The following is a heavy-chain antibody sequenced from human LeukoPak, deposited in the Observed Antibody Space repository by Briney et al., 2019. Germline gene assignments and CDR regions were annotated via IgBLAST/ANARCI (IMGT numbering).Heavy chain of an antibody. CDR1: GGSFSGYY. Sequence: SETLSLTCAVYGGSFSGYYWSWIRQPPGKGLEWIGEINHSGGTNYNPSLKSRVTISVDTSKNQFSLKLSSVTAADTAVYYCARGRGVTPVGGYFDYWGQGTLVTVSS. V-gene: IGHV4-34*01. J-gene: IGHJ4*02. CDR3: ARGRGVTPVGGYFDY. CDR2: INHSGGT. D-gene: IGHD3-10*01.